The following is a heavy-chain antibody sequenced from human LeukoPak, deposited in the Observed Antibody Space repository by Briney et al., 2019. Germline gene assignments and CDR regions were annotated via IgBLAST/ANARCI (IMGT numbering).Heavy chain of an antibody. CDR1: GYSISSGYY. CDR3: ARDRGKGSGSNWFDP. D-gene: IGHD3-10*01. CDR2: IYHSGST. J-gene: IGHJ5*02. Sequence: PSETLSLTCTVSGYSISSGYYWGWIRQPPGKGLEWIGSIYHSGSTYYNPSLKSRVTISVDTSKNQFSLKLSSVTAADTAVYYCARDRGKGSGSNWFDPWGQGTLVTVSS. V-gene: IGHV4-38-2*02.